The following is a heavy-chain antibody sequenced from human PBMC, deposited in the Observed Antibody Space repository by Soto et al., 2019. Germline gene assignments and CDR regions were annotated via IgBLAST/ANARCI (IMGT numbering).Heavy chain of an antibody. CDR3: ARVVVAAIGWFDP. V-gene: IGHV4-31*03. Sequence: SETLSLTCTVSGGSISSGGYYWSWIRQHPGKGLEWIGYIYYSGSTYYNPSLKSRVTISVDTSKNQFSLKLSSVTAADTAVYYCARVVVAAIGWFDPWGQGTLVTVSS. J-gene: IGHJ5*02. CDR1: GGSISSGGYY. CDR2: IYYSGST. D-gene: IGHD2-15*01.